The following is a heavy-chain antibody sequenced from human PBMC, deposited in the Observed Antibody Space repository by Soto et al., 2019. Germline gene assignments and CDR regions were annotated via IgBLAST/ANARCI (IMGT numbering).Heavy chain of an antibody. CDR2: VGPYNGNT. Sequence: QVQLVQSGAEVKKPGASVRVSCKASGYTFTNYGISWVRQDPGQGLEWMGWVGPYNGNTDHAQNFQGRVTMTTDTSSNTAYMELGSLRSDDTALYYCARCYCRLGSCYTCWHSDLWGRGTLVTVSS. CDR1: GYTFTNYG. D-gene: IGHD2-15*01. J-gene: IGHJ2*01. CDR3: ARCYCRLGSCYTCWHSDL. V-gene: IGHV1-18*04.